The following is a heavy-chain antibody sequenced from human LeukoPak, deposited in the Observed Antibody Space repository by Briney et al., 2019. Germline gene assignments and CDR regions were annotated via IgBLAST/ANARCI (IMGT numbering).Heavy chain of an antibody. Sequence: ASVKVSCKASGYTFTRYYMHWVRQAPGQRLEWMGWINPNSGSTNYAQKFQGRVTMTRDTSISTAYMELSRLRSDDTAVYYCARDGNYYGSGSSGFDPWGQGTLVTVSS. CDR2: INPNSGST. CDR3: ARDGNYYGSGSSGFDP. CDR1: GYTFTRYY. J-gene: IGHJ5*02. V-gene: IGHV1-2*02. D-gene: IGHD3-10*01.